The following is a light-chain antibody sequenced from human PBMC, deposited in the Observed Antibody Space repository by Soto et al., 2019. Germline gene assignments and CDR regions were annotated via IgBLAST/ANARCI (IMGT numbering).Light chain of an antibody. Sequence: DIQMTQSPASLSASVGDRVSITCQASQDISNFLNWYQQKPGAAPNLLIYDASTLQTGVPSRFSGSGSGTDFTFTISSLQPEDIATYFCHQYDNLSQTFGPGTKVDIK. J-gene: IGKJ3*01. V-gene: IGKV1-33*01. CDR1: QDISNF. CDR2: DAS. CDR3: HQYDNLSQT.